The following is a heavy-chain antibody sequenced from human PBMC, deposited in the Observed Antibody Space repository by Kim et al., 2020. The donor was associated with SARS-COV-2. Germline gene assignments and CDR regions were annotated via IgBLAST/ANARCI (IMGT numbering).Heavy chain of an antibody. CDR1: WFTFSSYG. D-gene: IGHD6-6*01. V-gene: IGHV3-30*18. Sequence: GGSLRLSCAASWFTFSSYGMQWVRQAPGKGLEWVAVISYDGSNKYYADSVKGRFTISRDNSKNTLYLQMNSLRAEDTAVYYCAKDHSSSGLFDYWGQGTLVTVSS. J-gene: IGHJ4*02. CDR2: ISYDGSNK. CDR3: AKDHSSSGLFDY.